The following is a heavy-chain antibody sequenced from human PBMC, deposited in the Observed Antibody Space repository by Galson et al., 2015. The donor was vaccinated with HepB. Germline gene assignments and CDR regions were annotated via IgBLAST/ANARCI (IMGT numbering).Heavy chain of an antibody. Sequence: SLRLSCAASGFTFSSYWMHWVRQAPGKGLVWVSRINSDRSSTSYADSVKGRFTISRDNAKNTLYLQMNSLRAEDTAVYYCARNGYSYGLDYWGQGTLVTVSS. D-gene: IGHD5-18*01. J-gene: IGHJ4*02. CDR2: INSDRSST. CDR1: GFTFSSYW. CDR3: ARNGYSYGLDY. V-gene: IGHV3-74*01.